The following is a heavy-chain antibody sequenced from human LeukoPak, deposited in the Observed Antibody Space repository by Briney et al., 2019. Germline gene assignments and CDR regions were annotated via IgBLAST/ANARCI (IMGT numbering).Heavy chain of an antibody. CDR3: ARGSYGDYAFDY. D-gene: IGHD4-17*01. CDR2: ISISGGAI. V-gene: IGHV3-48*03. Sequence: GGSLRLSCAGSGFTFWSYGMSWVRQAPGKGLEWVSYISISGGAIYYADSVKGRFSISRDNAKNSLYLQMNSLRAEDTAVYYCARGSYGDYAFDYWGQGTLVTVSS. J-gene: IGHJ4*02. CDR1: GFTFWSYG.